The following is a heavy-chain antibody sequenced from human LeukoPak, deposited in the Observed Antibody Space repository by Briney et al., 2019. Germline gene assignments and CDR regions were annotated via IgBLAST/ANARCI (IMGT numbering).Heavy chain of an antibody. CDR2: ISYDGSNK. J-gene: IGHJ4*02. CDR1: GFTFSSYA. CDR3: ARYGSGPGVDY. D-gene: IGHD6-19*01. V-gene: IGHV3-30-3*01. Sequence: GGSLRLSCAASGFTFSSYAMHWVRQAPGKGLEWVAVISYDGSNKYYADSVKGRFTISRDNSKNTLYLQMNSLRAEDTAVYYCARYGSGPGVDYWGQGTLVTVSS.